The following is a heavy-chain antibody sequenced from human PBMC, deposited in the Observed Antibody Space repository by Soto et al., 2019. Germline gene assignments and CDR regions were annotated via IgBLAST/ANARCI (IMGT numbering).Heavy chain of an antibody. Sequence: GGSLRLSCTVAGITFRSDWMSWVRQSPGRGLEWVATISPDGRTKMYVDSMKGRITISRDNARNSLDLQMNNLRVEDTAVFYCAVDRGRDFQYWGQGTPVTVSS. CDR2: ISPDGRTK. J-gene: IGHJ1*01. CDR1: GITFRSDW. CDR3: AVDRGRDFQY. V-gene: IGHV3-7*05. D-gene: IGHD6-25*01.